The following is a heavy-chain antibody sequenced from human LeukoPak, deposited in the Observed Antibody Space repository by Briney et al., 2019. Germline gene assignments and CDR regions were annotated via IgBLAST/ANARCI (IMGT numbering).Heavy chain of an antibody. V-gene: IGHV3-66*01. CDR2: IYSGGIT. Sequence: GGSLRLSCAASGFTFSNCAMHWVRQAPGKGLEWVSVIYSGGITYYADSVKGRFTISRDNSKNSLYLQMNSLRAEDTAVYYCARESTHLRNFEYWGQGTLVTVSS. CDR3: ARESTHLRNFEY. J-gene: IGHJ4*02. D-gene: IGHD5-12*01. CDR1: GFTFSNCA.